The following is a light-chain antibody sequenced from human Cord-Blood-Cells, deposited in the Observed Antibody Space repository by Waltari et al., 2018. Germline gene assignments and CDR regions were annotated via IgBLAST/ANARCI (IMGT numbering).Light chain of an antibody. J-gene: IGLJ1*01. CDR1: SSDVGSYNL. Sequence: QSALTQPASVSGSPGQSLTISCTGTSSDVGSYNLVSWYQQHPGKAPKLMIYEVSKRPSGVSNRFSCSKSGNTASLTISGLQAEDEADYYCCSYAGSSVFGTGTKVTVL. CDR2: EVS. CDR3: CSYAGSSV. V-gene: IGLV2-23*02.